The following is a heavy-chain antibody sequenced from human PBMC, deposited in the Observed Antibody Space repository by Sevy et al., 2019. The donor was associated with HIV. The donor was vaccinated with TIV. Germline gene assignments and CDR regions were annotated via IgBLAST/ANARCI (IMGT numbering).Heavy chain of an antibody. CDR1: GFTLNSYW. D-gene: IGHD6-13*01. J-gene: IGHJ4*02. Sequence: GGSLILSCVASGFTLNSYWMSWVRQAPGKGLEWVANIKQDGSVRYYVDSVKGRFTISRDNARNLVYLQMNSLRVEDTALYYCVRAIAADGSFWGQGTLVTVSS. V-gene: IGHV3-7*01. CDR3: VRAIAADGSF. CDR2: IKQDGSVR.